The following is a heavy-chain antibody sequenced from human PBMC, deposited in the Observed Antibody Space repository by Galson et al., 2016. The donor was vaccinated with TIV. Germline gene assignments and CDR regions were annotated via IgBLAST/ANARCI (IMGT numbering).Heavy chain of an antibody. CDR1: GVTFSSYA. J-gene: IGHJ4*02. CDR3: ARNRGYSVTGDFDF. D-gene: IGHD5/OR15-5a*01. Sequence: SVKVSCKASGVTFSSYAISWVRQAPGQGLEWMGGLIPMFGITNYAQRFQGRVTITADGSTSTAYMELSSLRSEDTAVYYCARNRGYSVTGDFDFWGQGTLVTVSS. V-gene: IGHV1-69*13. CDR2: LIPMFGIT.